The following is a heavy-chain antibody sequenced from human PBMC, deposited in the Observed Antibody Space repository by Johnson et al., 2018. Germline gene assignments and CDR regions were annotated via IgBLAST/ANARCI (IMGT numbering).Heavy chain of an antibody. CDR3: ALYYDGSGSSQGDEDFQH. Sequence: QVQLQQWGAGLLKPSETLSLTCAVYGGSFSGYYWSWIRQPPGKGLEWIGEINHSGSTNYNPSLKSRVTISVDTSKNRFSLKLGSVTAADTAVYYCALYYDGSGSSQGDEDFQHWGQGTLGTVCS. CDR2: INHSGST. V-gene: IGHV4-34*01. CDR1: GGSFSGYY. D-gene: IGHD3-10*01. J-gene: IGHJ1*01.